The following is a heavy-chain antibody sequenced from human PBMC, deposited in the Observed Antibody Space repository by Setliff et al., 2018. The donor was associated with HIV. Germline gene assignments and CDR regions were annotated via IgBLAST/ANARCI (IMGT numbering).Heavy chain of an antibody. CDR2: IYYSGTT. D-gene: IGHD6-6*01. CDR1: GDSVSSASYY. V-gene: IGHV4-61*01. CDR3: ASEAWTSYRSSSGYYYYYMDV. J-gene: IGHJ6*03. Sequence: PSETLSLTCTVSGDSVSSASYYWSWIRQPPGKGLEWIGYIYYSGTTKYNPSLKSRVTISVDTSKNQFSLKLSSVTAADTAVYYCASEAWTSYRSSSGYYYYYMDVWGKGTKVTVS.